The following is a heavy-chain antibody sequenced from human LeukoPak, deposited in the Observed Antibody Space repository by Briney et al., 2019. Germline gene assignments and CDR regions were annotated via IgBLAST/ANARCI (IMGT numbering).Heavy chain of an antibody. J-gene: IGHJ3*02. CDR3: ARGGIQFDAFDI. D-gene: IGHD5-18*01. V-gene: IGHV4-59*01. CDR2: IYYSGST. Sequence: SETLSLTCTVSGGSISSYYWSWIRQPPGKGLEWIGYIYYSGSTNYNPSLKSRVTISVDTSKNQFSLKLSSVTAADTAVYYCARGGIQFDAFDIWGQGTMVTVSS. CDR1: GGSISSYY.